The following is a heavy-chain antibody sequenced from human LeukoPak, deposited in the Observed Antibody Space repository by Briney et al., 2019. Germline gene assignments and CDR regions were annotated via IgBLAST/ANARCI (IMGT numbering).Heavy chain of an antibody. CDR3: ARLFLPMLRGVITYYFDY. J-gene: IGHJ4*02. Sequence: SETLSLTCAVYGGSFSGYYWSWIRQPPGKGLEWIGSIYYSGSTYYNPSLKSRVTISVDTSKNQFSLKLSSVTAADTAVYYCARLFLPMLRGVITYYFDYWGQGTLVTVSS. CDR1: GGSFSGYY. V-gene: IGHV4-34*01. D-gene: IGHD3-10*01. CDR2: IYYSGST.